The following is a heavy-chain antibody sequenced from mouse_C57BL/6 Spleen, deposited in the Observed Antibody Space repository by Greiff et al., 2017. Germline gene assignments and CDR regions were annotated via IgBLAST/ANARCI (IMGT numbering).Heavy chain of an antibody. V-gene: IGHV1-26*01. CDR2: INPNNGGT. Sequence: VQLQQSGPELVKPGASVKISCKASGYTFTDYYMNWVKQSHGKSLEWIGDINPNNGGTSYNQKFKGKATLTVDKSSSTAYMELRSLTSEDSAVYYCARDYGSSYGAMDDWGQGTSVTVSS. CDR3: ARDYGSSYGAMDD. J-gene: IGHJ4*01. D-gene: IGHD1-1*01. CDR1: GYTFTDYY.